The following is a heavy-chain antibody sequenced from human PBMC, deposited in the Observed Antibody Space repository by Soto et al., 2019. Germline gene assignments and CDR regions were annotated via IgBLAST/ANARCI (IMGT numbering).Heavy chain of an antibody. CDR3: ARITDILTGYSPFDY. D-gene: IGHD3-9*01. CDR2: IYYSGST. Sequence: SETLSLTCTVSGGSISSSSSYWGWIRQPPGKGLEWFGSIYYSGSTYYNPSLKSRVTISVDTSKNQFSLKLSSVTAADTAVYYCARITDILTGYSPFDYWGQGTLVTVSS. CDR1: GGSISSSSSY. V-gene: IGHV4-39*01. J-gene: IGHJ4*02.